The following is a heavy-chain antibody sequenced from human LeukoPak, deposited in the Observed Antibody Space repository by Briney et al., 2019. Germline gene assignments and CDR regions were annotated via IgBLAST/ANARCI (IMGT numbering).Heavy chain of an antibody. D-gene: IGHD2-2*01. CDR2: IYYSGST. CDR3: ARVTPRSVVPTNWCDP. Sequence: SETLSLTCTVSGGSISSSSYYWGWIRQPPGKGLEWIGSIYYSGSTYYNPSLKSRVTISVDTSKNQFSLKLSSVTAADTAVYYCARVTPRSVVPTNWCDPWGQGTLVTVSS. CDR1: GGSISSSSYY. J-gene: IGHJ5*02. V-gene: IGHV4-39*07.